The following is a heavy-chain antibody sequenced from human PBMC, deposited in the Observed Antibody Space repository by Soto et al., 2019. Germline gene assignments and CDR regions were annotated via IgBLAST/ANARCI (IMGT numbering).Heavy chain of an antibody. D-gene: IGHD2-2*01. V-gene: IGHV1-24*01. J-gene: IGHJ6*02. Sequence: ASVKVSCKVSGYTLTELSMHWVRQAPGKGLEWMGGFDPEDGETIYAQKFQGRVTMTEDTSTDTAYMELSSLRSEDTAVYYCATAPRKYCSSTSCYYYYYYGMDVWGQGTTVTVS. CDR2: FDPEDGET. CDR3: ATAPRKYCSSTSCYYYYYYGMDV. CDR1: GYTLTELS.